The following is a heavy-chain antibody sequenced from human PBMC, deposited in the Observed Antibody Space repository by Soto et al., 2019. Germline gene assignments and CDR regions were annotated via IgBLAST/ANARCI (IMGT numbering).Heavy chain of an antibody. CDR1: GFTFSSYG. CDR2: IWYDGSNK. D-gene: IGHD5-12*01. Sequence: QVQLVESGGGVVQPGRSLRLSCAASGFTFSSYGMHWVRQAPGKGLEWVAVIWYDGSNKYYADSVKGRFTISRDNSKNTLYLQMNSLGAEDTAVYYCARDVDIVATGYGMDVWGQGTTVTVSS. J-gene: IGHJ6*02. CDR3: ARDVDIVATGYGMDV. V-gene: IGHV3-33*01.